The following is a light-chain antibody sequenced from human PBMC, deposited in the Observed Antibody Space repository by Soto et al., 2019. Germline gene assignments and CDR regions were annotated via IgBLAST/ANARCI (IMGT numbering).Light chain of an antibody. CDR2: DVN. Sequence: QSVLTQPRSVSGSPGQSGTISCTGTSSDVGSYKYVSWYQHHPGKAPKLMIFDVNKRPSGVPDRFSGSNSGNAASLTISGLQPEDEADYFCCSFVDSDTVLFGGGTKLTGL. CDR1: SSDVGSYKY. V-gene: IGLV2-11*01. CDR3: CSFVDSDTVL. J-gene: IGLJ3*02.